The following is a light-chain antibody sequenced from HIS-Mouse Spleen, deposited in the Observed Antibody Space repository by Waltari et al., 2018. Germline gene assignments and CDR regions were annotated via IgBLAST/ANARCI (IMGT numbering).Light chain of an antibody. CDR2: EGS. Sequence: GHSITISCTGTSSDVGSYNLVSWYQQHPGKAPKLMIYEGSKRPSGVSNRFSGSKSGNTASLTISGLQAEDEADYYCCSYAGSSTWVFGGGTKLTVL. J-gene: IGLJ3*02. CDR3: CSYAGSSTWV. CDR1: SSDVGSYNL. V-gene: IGLV2-23*01.